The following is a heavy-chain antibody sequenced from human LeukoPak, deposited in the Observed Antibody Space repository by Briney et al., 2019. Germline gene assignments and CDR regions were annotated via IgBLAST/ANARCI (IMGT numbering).Heavy chain of an antibody. CDR3: ARSRGQYQLLYTGFDP. Sequence: VASVKVSCKASGGTFSSYAISWVRQAPGQGLEWMGGIIPIFGTANYAQKFQGRVTITADESTSTAYMELSSLRSEDTAVYYCARSRGQYQLLYTGFDPWGQGTLVTVSS. CDR1: GGTFSSYA. CDR2: IIPIFGTA. J-gene: IGHJ5*02. V-gene: IGHV1-69*13. D-gene: IGHD2-2*02.